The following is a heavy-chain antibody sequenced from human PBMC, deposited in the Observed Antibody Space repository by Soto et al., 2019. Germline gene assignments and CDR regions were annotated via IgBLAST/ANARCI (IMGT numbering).Heavy chain of an antibody. J-gene: IGHJ4*02. CDR2: INAYNGNT. Sequence: ASVKVSCKASGYTFTSYGISWARQAPGQGLEWMAWINAYNGNTKYAEKFLGRVTVTTDTSTATAYMEVRSLTSDDTAVFYCAGVGVGLAASRVSRYWGQGTRVTVSS. CDR1: GYTFTSYG. V-gene: IGHV1-18*01. CDR3: AGVGVGLAASRVSRY. D-gene: IGHD6-13*01.